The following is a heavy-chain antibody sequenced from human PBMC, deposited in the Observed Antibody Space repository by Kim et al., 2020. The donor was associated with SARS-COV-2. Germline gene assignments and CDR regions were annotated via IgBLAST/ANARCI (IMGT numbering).Heavy chain of an antibody. V-gene: IGHV1-2*06. J-gene: IGHJ4*02. CDR2: INPNSGGT. Sequence: ASVKVSCKASGYTFTGYYMHWVRQAPGQGLEWMGRINPNSGGTNYAQKFQGRVTMTRDTSISTAYMELSRLRSDETAVYYCAKIPNGSGSSKHLDYWGQGTLVTVSS. D-gene: IGHD3-3*01. CDR1: GYTFTGYY. CDR3: AKIPNGSGSSKHLDY.